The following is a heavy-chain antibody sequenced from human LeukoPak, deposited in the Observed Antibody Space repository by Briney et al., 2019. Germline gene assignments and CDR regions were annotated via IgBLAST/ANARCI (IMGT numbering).Heavy chain of an antibody. CDR2: IYYSGSS. CDR1: GGSIASSNYY. V-gene: IGHV4-39*01. CDR3: ASFAAYYGSGSYNWFDP. D-gene: IGHD3-10*01. J-gene: IGHJ5*02. Sequence: SETLSLTCTVSGGSIASSNYYWGWIRQPPGKGLEWIASIYYSGSSYYNPSLKSRVTISVDTSKNQFSLKLSSVTAADTAVYFCASFAAYYGSGSYNWFDPWGQGTLVTVSS.